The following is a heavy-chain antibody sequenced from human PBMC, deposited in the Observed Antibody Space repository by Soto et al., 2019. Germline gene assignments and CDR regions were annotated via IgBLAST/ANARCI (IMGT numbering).Heavy chain of an antibody. CDR3: ARYCSGGTCQYAFDI. J-gene: IGHJ3*02. V-gene: IGHV4-31*03. CDR2: MSYSGTT. CDR1: GGSISSGNYY. Sequence: QVQLQESGPGLVKPSQTLSLTCTVSGGSISSGNYYWSWIRQHPGKGLEWIAYMSYSGTTYYNPSLKTRVIISLDTSTNQISLKLSSVTAADTAVYFCARYCSGGTCQYAFDIWGQGTMVTVSS. D-gene: IGHD2-15*01.